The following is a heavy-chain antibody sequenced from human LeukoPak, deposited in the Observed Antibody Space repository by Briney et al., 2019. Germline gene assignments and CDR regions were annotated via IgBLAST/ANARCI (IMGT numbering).Heavy chain of an antibody. D-gene: IGHD3-10*01. Sequence: ASVKVSCKASGYTFTGYYMHWVRQAPGQGLEWMGRINPNSGGTNYAQKFQGRVTMTRDTSISTAHMELSRLSSDDTAVFCCARGLYYGSGSYFGYWGQGTLVTVSS. J-gene: IGHJ4*02. CDR3: ARGLYYGSGSYFGY. CDR1: GYTFTGYY. CDR2: INPNSGGT. V-gene: IGHV1-2*06.